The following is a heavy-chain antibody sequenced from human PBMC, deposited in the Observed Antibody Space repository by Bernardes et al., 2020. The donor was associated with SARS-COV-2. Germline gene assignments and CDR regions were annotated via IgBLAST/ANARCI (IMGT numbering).Heavy chain of an antibody. Sequence: GSLRLSCATSGFTFTTYGMHWVRQAPGKGLEWVAVISYDGINKYFADSVKGRFTISRDNAKNSVSLQMNSLRAEDTAVYYCARVDFSNLYYFDYWGQGTPVTVSS. CDR2: ISYDGINK. D-gene: IGHD4-4*01. CDR3: ARVDFSNLYYFDY. CDR1: GFTFTTYG. V-gene: IGHV3-30*03. J-gene: IGHJ4*02.